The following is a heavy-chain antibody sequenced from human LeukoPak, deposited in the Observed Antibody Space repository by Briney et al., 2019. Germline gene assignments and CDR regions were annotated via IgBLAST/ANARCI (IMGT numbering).Heavy chain of an antibody. CDR2: IYHSGST. V-gene: IGHV4-59*08. D-gene: IGHD3-22*01. J-gene: IGHJ4*02. Sequence: SETLSLTCTVSGGSINCYYWSWIRQPPGEGLEWIGFIYHSGSTNYNPSLKSRVTISVDTSTNQLSLKMKSVTAADTAVYYCTKHSFDSGDYFDDWSQGILVTVSS. CDR3: TKHSFDSGDYFDD. CDR1: GGSINCYY.